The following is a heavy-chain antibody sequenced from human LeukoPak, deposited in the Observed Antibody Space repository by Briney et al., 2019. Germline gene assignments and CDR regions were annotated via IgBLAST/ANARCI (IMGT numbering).Heavy chain of an antibody. CDR2: ISWNSGSI. J-gene: IGHJ4*02. CDR3: AKDIHYYGSGSSGFDY. V-gene: IGHV3-9*01. CDR1: GFTFDDYA. Sequence: PGRSLRLSCAASGFTFDDYAMHWVRQAPGKGLEWVSGISWNSGSIGYADSVKGRFTISRDNAKNSLYLQMNSLRAEDTALYYCAKDIHYYGSGSSGFDYWGQGTLVTVSS. D-gene: IGHD3-10*01.